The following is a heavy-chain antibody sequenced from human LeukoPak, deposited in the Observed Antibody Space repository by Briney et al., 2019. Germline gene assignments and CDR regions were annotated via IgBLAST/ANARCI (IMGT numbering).Heavy chain of an antibody. CDR1: GGSISSYY. V-gene: IGHV4-59*12. Sequence: SETLSLTCTVSGGSISSYYWSWIRQPPGKGLEWIGYIYYSGSTNYNPSLKSRVTISVDTSKNQFSLKLSSVTAADTAVYYCARLWAQYYYGSGRYTGFDIWGQGTMVTVSS. CDR3: ARLWAQYYYGSGRYTGFDI. D-gene: IGHD3-10*01. CDR2: IYYSGST. J-gene: IGHJ3*02.